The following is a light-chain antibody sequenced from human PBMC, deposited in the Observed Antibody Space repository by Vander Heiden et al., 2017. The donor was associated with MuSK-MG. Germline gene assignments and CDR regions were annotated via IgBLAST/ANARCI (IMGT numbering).Light chain of an antibody. CDR1: SSDIGSFDL. J-gene: IGLJ2*01. CDR2: EVS. CDR3: CSYADNSTVI. Sequence: QSALTQPASVSGSPGQSITISCTGSSSDIGSFDLVSWFQQHSGNPPKLMIFEVSKRPSGVSSRFSGSTSGNTASLTISALQAEDEADYYCCSYADNSTVIFGGGTKLTVL. V-gene: IGLV2-23*02.